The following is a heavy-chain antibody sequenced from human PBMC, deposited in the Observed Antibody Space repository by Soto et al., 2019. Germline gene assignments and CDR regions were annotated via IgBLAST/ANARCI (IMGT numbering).Heavy chain of an antibody. D-gene: IGHD6-13*01. Sequence: QVQLVESGGGVVQPGRSLRLSCAASGFTFSSYGMHWVRQAPGKGLEWVAVIWYDGSNKYYADSVKGRFTISRDNSKNTLYLQMNSLRAEDTAVYYCARDLVAAAAYLDYWGQGTLVTVSS. CDR2: IWYDGSNK. V-gene: IGHV3-33*01. CDR1: GFTFSSYG. CDR3: ARDLVAAAAYLDY. J-gene: IGHJ4*02.